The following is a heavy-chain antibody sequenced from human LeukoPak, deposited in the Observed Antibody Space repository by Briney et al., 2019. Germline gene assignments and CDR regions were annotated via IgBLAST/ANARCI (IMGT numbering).Heavy chain of an antibody. Sequence: GGSLGLSCAASGFTFSGYAMTWVRQAPGKGLEWVSGISASGDRIYYADSVKGRLTISRDNSKNTLYLQMNYLRAEDTAIYYCTKTHSSGWCLDYWGQGSLVTVSS. D-gene: IGHD6-19*01. CDR1: GFTFSGYA. CDR3: TKTHSSGWCLDY. V-gene: IGHV3-23*01. J-gene: IGHJ4*02. CDR2: ISASGDRI.